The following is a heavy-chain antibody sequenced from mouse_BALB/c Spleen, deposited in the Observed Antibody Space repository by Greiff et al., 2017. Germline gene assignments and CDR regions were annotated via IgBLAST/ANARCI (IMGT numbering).Heavy chain of an antibody. CDR3: ARGLTGDFYYAMDY. J-gene: IGHJ4*01. D-gene: IGHD4-1*01. V-gene: IGHV7-3*02. Sequence: EVKVEESGGGLVQPGGSLRLSCATSGFTFTDYYMSWVRQPPGKALEWLGFIRNKASGYTTEYSASVKGRFTISRDNSQSILYLQMNTLRAEDSATYYCARGLTGDFYYAMDYWGQGTSVTVSS. CDR1: GFTFTDYY. CDR2: IRNKASGYTT.